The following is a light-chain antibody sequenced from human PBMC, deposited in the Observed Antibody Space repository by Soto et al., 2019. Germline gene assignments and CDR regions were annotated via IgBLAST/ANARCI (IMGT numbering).Light chain of an antibody. Sequence: QAVVTQELSLTVSPGGTVTLTCASSTGAVTSDSYPSWFQQKPGQAPRALIYTISNKHSWTPARSSGSLLGGKAALTLSEVQPEDEAAYFCLLYYDGAPVFGPGTKVTVL. CDR1: TGAVTSDSY. V-gene: IGLV7-43*01. CDR3: LLYYDGAPV. CDR2: TIS. J-gene: IGLJ1*01.